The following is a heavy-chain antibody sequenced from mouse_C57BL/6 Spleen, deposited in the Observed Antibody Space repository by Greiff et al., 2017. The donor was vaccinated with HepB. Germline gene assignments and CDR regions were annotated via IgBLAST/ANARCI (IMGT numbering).Heavy chain of an antibody. CDR1: GFTFTDYY. Sequence: DVQLVESGGGLVQPGGSLSLSCAASGFTFTDYYMSWVRQPPGKALEWLGFIRNKANGYTTEYSASVKGRFTISRDNSQSILYLQMNALRAEDSATYYCASPDYGSSPYAMDYWGQGTSVTVSS. CDR3: ASPDYGSSPYAMDY. V-gene: IGHV7-3*01. D-gene: IGHD1-1*01. J-gene: IGHJ4*01. CDR2: IRNKANGYTT.